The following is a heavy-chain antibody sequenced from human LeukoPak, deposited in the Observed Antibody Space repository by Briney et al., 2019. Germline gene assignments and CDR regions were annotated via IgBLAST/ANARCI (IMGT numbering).Heavy chain of an antibody. Sequence: GGSLRLSCAASGLTFSKYSMTWVRQAPGKGLEWVSFIDTSSTTMYYTDSVKGRFTISRDNAKNSLYLQMNSLRAEDTAVYYCARVWLYGSHGYFDYWGQGTLVTVSS. J-gene: IGHJ4*02. D-gene: IGHD3-22*01. CDR1: GLTFSKYS. V-gene: IGHV3-48*04. CDR3: ARVWLYGSHGYFDY. CDR2: IDTSSTTM.